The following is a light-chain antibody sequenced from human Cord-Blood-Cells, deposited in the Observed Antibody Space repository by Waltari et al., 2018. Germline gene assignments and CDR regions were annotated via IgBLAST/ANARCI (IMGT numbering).Light chain of an antibody. V-gene: IGKV1-39*01. CDR1: QSISSY. Sequence: DIQMTQSPSSLSASVGVSITITCRASQSISSYLNWYQQKPGKAPKLLIYAASSLQSGVPSRFSGSGSGTDFTLTISSLQPEDFATYYCQQSYSTPPTFGGGTKVEIK. J-gene: IGKJ4*01. CDR3: QQSYSTPPT. CDR2: AAS.